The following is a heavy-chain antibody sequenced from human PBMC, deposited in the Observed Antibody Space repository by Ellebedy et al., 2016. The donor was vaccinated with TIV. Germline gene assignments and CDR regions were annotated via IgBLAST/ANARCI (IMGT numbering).Heavy chain of an antibody. D-gene: IGHD3-10*01. CDR1: GYPFPSSW. V-gene: IGHV5-10-1*01. Sequence: GESLKISCNASGYPFPSSWIICFRQMPGNGLAFLWLIDAIYSHTNYSPSIQGHVTLSVDKSISTAYLQWSSLKASDTAMYYCASGRGIIPGYWGQGTLVTVSS. J-gene: IGHJ4*02. CDR3: ASGRGIIPGY. CDR2: IDAIYSHT.